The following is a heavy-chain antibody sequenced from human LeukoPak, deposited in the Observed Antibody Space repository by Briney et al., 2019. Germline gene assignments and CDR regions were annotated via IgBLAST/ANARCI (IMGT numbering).Heavy chain of an antibody. J-gene: IGHJ4*02. D-gene: IGHD3-22*01. CDR3: VRDADYYDSSGYSYTGFDY. CDR1: GGSFSGYY. Sequence: PSETLSLTCAVYGGSFSGYYWSWIRQPPGKGLEWIGEINHSGSTNYNPSLKSRVTISVDTSKNQFSLKLSSVTAADTAVYYCVRDADYYDSSGYSYTGFDYWGQGTLVTVSS. CDR2: INHSGST. V-gene: IGHV4-34*01.